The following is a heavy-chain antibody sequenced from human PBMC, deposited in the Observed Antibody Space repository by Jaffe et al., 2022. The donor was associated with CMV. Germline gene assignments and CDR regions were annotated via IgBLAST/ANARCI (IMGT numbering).Heavy chain of an antibody. V-gene: IGHV3-7*03. J-gene: IGHJ6*03. Sequence: EVQLVESGGGLVQPGGSLRLSCAASGFTFSSYWMSWVRQAPGKGLEWVANIKQDGSEKYYVDSVKGRFTISRDNAKNSLYLQMNSLRAEDTAVYYCARGESTAYYDFWSGYSGPYYYYYYMDVWGKGTTVTVSS. CDR3: ARGESTAYYDFWSGYSGPYYYYYYMDV. CDR1: GFTFSSYW. D-gene: IGHD3-3*01. CDR2: IKQDGSEK.